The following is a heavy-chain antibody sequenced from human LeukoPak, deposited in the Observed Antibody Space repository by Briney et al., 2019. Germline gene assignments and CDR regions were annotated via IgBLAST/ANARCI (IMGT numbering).Heavy chain of an antibody. Sequence: GASVTVSCKASGYTFTTYYMHWVRQAPGQGLEWMGIINPNGGNTSYAQKFQGRVTMTRDMSTSTVYMELSSLRSEDTAVYYCTRGARRSASGDYFDYWGQGTLVTVSS. V-gene: IGHV1-46*01. D-gene: IGHD6-25*01. CDR1: GYTFTTYY. CDR3: TRGARRSASGDYFDY. J-gene: IGHJ4*02. CDR2: INPNGGNT.